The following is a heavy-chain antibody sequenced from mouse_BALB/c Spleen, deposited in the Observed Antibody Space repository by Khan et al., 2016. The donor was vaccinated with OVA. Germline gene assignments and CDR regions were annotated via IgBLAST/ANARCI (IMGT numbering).Heavy chain of an antibody. V-gene: IGHV3-2*02. J-gene: IGHJ2*01. Sequence: EVQLQESGPGLVKPSQSLSLTCTVTGYSITSGYGWNWSRQFPGNKLEWMGYISYSGRTNYNPSLKSRISITRDTSKNQFFLQLNSGTTEDTATYYCARTARIKYWGQGTTLTVSS. CDR3: ARTARIKY. CDR1: GYSITSGYG. D-gene: IGHD1-2*01. CDR2: ISYSGRT.